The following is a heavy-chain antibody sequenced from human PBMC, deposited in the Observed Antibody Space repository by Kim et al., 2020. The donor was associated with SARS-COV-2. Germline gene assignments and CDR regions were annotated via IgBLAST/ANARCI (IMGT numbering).Heavy chain of an antibody. Sequence: GTTYYADSVKTRYTISRDNAKNTLYLQMSSLRLEDTAVYSCARSANFRIDYWGQGNLVTVSS. J-gene: IGHJ4*02. CDR2: GTT. CDR3: ARSANFRIDY. D-gene: IGHD3-3*01. V-gene: IGHV3-64D*06.